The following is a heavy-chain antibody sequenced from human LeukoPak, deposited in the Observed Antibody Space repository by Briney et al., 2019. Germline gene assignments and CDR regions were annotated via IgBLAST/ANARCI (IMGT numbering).Heavy chain of an antibody. CDR2: IYYSGST. CDR1: GASISSFY. V-gene: IGHV4-59*12. CDR3: ARVWYYGDRNWFDP. Sequence: SETLSLTCTVSGASISSFYWSWIRQPPGKGLEWIGYIYYSGSTYYNPSLKSRVTISVDTSKNQFSLKLSSVTAADTAVYYCARVWYYGDRNWFDPWGQGTLVTVSS. D-gene: IGHD4-17*01. J-gene: IGHJ5*02.